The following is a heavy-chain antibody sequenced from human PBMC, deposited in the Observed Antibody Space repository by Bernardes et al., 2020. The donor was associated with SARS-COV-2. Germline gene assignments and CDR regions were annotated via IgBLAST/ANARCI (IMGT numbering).Heavy chain of an antibody. Sequence: APLKLYCMASGYTFSAYYTHWLRQAPGQGLEWMGWISPMSGATTHAQKFQGRVTMTRDTSISTDYMELSRLRSDDTAVYYCARTFYYDRGGDSVFDLWGQGTPVTVSS. CDR3: ARTFYYDRGGDSVFDL. J-gene: IGHJ4*02. V-gene: IGHV1-2*02. CDR1: GYTFSAYY. D-gene: IGHD2-21*01. CDR2: ISPMSGAT.